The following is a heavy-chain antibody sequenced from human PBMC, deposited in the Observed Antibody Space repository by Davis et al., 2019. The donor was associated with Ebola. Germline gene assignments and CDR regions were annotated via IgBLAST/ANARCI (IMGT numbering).Heavy chain of an antibody. Sequence: SETLSLTCTVSGGSISSGDYYWGWIRQPPGKGLEWIGSIYYSGSTYYNPSLKSRVTISVDTSKNQFSLKLSSVTAADTAVYYYARHLVATIETKFDYWGQGTTVTVSS. D-gene: IGHD5-24*01. CDR3: ARHLVATIETKFDY. J-gene: IGHJ4*03. V-gene: IGHV4-39*01. CDR1: GGSISSGDYY. CDR2: IYYSGST.